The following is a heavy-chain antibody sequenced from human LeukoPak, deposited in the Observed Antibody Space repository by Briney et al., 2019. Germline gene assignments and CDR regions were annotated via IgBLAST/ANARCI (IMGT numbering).Heavy chain of an antibody. Sequence: ASVKVSCKASGYTFTSYDINWVRQATGQGLEWMGWMNPNSGNTGYALKFRGRVTMTRNTSISTAYMELSSLRSEDTAVYYCALSLAAAGIGALYWGQGTLVTVSS. CDR2: MNPNSGNT. V-gene: IGHV1-8*01. CDR1: GYTFTSYD. J-gene: IGHJ4*02. D-gene: IGHD6-13*01. CDR3: ALSLAAAGIGALY.